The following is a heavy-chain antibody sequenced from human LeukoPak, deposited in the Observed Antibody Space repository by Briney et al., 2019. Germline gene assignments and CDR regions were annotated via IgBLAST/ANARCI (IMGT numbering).Heavy chain of an antibody. Sequence: SQTLSLTCAVSGGSISSGGYSWSWIRQPPGKGLEWIGYIYHSGSTCYNPSLKSRVTISVDRSKNQFSLKLSSVTAADTAVYYCARRGYSYGFDYWGQGTLVTVSS. CDR1: GGSISSGGYS. CDR3: ARRGYSYGFDY. D-gene: IGHD5-18*01. CDR2: IYHSGST. J-gene: IGHJ4*02. V-gene: IGHV4-30-2*01.